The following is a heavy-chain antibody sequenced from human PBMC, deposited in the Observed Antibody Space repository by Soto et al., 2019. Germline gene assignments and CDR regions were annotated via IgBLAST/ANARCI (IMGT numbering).Heavy chain of an antibody. CDR1: GGSFSGYY. CDR2: INHSGST. Sequence: SETLSLTCAVYGGSFSGYYWSWIRQPPGKGLEWIGEINHSGSTNYNPSLKSRVTISVDTSKNQFSLKLSSVTAADTAVYYCARTPKYSYGYYYWGQGTLVTVSS. D-gene: IGHD5-18*01. J-gene: IGHJ4*02. CDR3: ARTPKYSYGYYY. V-gene: IGHV4-34*01.